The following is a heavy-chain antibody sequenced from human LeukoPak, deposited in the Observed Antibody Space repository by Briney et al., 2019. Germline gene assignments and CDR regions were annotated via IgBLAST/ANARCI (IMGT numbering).Heavy chain of an antibody. CDR1: GFTFSSYA. D-gene: IGHD6-13*01. V-gene: IGHV3-23*01. Sequence: PGGSLRLSCAASGFTFSSYAMSWVRQAPGKGLEWVSAISGSGGSTYYADSVKGRFTISRDNSKNTLYLQTNSLRAEDTAVYYCAKVSSSWYLSDYWGQGTLVTVSS. J-gene: IGHJ4*02. CDR2: ISGSGGST. CDR3: AKVSSSWYLSDY.